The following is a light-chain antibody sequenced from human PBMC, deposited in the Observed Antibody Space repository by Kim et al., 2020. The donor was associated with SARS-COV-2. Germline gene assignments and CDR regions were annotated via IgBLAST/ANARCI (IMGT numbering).Light chain of an antibody. CDR2: DTS. Sequence: DIQMTQSPSSLSASVGDRVTISCQASRDIRKYLNWYQQKPGKPPKLLIYDTSNLATGVPPSFSGSGSGTNFSLIITGLQPQDIAAYSCQQFQTLPYTFGQGTKLEI. CDR3: QQFQTLPYT. V-gene: IGKV1-33*01. CDR1: RDIRKY. J-gene: IGKJ2*01.